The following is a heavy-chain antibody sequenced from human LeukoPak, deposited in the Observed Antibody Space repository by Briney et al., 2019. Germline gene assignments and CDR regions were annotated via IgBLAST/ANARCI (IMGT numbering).Heavy chain of an antibody. CDR1: GGSISSYY. J-gene: IGHJ4*02. Sequence: SETLSLTCTVSGGSISSYYWSWIRQPPGKGLEWIGYIYYSGSTNYNPSLKSRVTISVDTSKNQFSLKLSSVTAADTAVYYCAGSPRVFGIVGATSSFDYWGQGTLVTVSS. CDR3: AGSPRVFGIVGATSSFDY. V-gene: IGHV4-59*01. CDR2: IYYSGST. D-gene: IGHD1-26*01.